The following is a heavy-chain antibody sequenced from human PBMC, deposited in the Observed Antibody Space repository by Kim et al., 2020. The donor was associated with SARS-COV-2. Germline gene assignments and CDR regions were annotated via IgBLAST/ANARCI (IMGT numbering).Heavy chain of an antibody. Sequence: INYADSVKGRLIISSDNARTSVLLQMNSLRAEDTAVYYCARAVMVRGRLDFWGQGTLVTVSS. J-gene: IGHJ4*02. D-gene: IGHD3-10*01. CDR3: ARAVMVRGRLDF. V-gene: IGHV3-21*01. CDR2: I.